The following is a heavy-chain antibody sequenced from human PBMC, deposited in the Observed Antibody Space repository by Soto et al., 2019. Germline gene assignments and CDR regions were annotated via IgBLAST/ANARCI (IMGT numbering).Heavy chain of an antibody. CDR2: ISGYNGHT. Sequence: QVQLVQSGAEVRKPGASVKVSCKASGYTFTTYGISWERQAPGQGLEWMGWISGYNGHTKYAQKFQGRVTMTTDTSTSTVYMDLRSLRSDDTAVYYCAREGEMPYYYYGLDVWGQGTTVTFSS. V-gene: IGHV1-18*01. CDR1: GYTFTTYG. D-gene: IGHD3-16*01. CDR3: AREGEMPYYYYGLDV. J-gene: IGHJ6*02.